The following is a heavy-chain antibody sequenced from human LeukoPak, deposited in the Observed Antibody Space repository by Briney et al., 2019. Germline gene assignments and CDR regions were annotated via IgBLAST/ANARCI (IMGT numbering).Heavy chain of an antibody. Sequence: GGSLRLSCAASGFTFSNAWMSWVRQAPGKGLEWVGRIKSKTDGGTTDYAAPVKGRSTISRDDSKNTLYLQMNSLKTEDTAVYYCTTLSGYNWNADLDYWGQGTLVTVSS. D-gene: IGHD1-1*01. V-gene: IGHV3-15*01. J-gene: IGHJ4*02. CDR1: GFTFSNAW. CDR3: TTLSGYNWNADLDY. CDR2: IKSKTDGGTT.